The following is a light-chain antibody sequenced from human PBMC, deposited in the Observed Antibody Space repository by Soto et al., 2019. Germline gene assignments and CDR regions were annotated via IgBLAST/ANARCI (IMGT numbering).Light chain of an antibody. CDR3: QQYGSSPPIT. J-gene: IGKJ5*01. Sequence: MALMQSPDTLSLSPGERAALSGLARRSLSSDYLAWYQQKPGQAPRLLIYGASSRATGIPDRFSGSGSGTDFTLTISRLEPEDFAVYYCQQYGSSPPITFGQGTRLEIK. CDR2: GAS. CDR1: RSLSSDY. V-gene: IGKV3-20*01.